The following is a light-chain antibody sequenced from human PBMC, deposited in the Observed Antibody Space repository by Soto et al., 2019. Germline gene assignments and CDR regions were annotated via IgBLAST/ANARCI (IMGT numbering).Light chain of an antibody. CDR2: KAS. J-gene: IGKJ1*01. CDR3: QEYHSYSGT. Sequence: DIQMTQSPSTLSASVGDRVTITCRASQSVSRWVAWYQQKPGKAHTLLIYKASILQSGFPSRFSGVESGTEFTLTISSLQPDDFATYYCQEYHSYSGTFGQGTKVEIK. CDR1: QSVSRW. V-gene: IGKV1-5*03.